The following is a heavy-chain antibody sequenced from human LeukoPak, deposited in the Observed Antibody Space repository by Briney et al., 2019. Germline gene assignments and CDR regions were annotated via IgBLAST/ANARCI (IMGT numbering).Heavy chain of an antibody. D-gene: IGHD3-16*01. J-gene: IGHJ4*02. V-gene: IGHV3-48*03. Sequence: GGSLRLSCAASGFTFSSYEMNWVRQAPGKGLEWVSYIGSSGSTIYYADSVKGRFTIYRDNAKNSLYLQMTSLRAEDTAVYYCAREFGSEIKADGNGGDFDYWGQGTLVTVSS. CDR2: IGSSGSTI. CDR3: AREFGSEIKADGNGGDFDY. CDR1: GFTFSSYE.